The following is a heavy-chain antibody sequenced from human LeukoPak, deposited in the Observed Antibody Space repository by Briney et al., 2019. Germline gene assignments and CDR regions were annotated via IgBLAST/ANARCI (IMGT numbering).Heavy chain of an antibody. D-gene: IGHD1-26*01. CDR3: ARFGATHSRSYHP. CDR2: INQEGSEK. CDR1: GFNFKTYW. V-gene: IGHV3-7*01. Sequence: GGSLRLSCAASGFNFKTYWMTWVRQAPGRGLERVAKINQEGSEKYYVDSVQGRFTISRDNADNSLYLQMNSLRVDDTAVYYCARFGATHSRSYHPWGQGTLVTVSS. J-gene: IGHJ5*02.